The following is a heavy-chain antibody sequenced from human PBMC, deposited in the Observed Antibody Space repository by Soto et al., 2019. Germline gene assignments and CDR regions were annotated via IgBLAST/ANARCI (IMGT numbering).Heavy chain of an antibody. CDR1: GGSISSSSYY. V-gene: IGHV4-39*07. CDR3: AAGGGLPRYY. J-gene: IGHJ4*02. D-gene: IGHD5-12*01. Sequence: SETLSLTCTASGGSISSSSYYWGWIRQPPGKGLDWIGYFYYSGSTYYNPSLKSRVTILVDRSKNHFSLKLSFLTAADTAVYYCAAGGGLPRYYWGQGTLVTVSS. CDR2: FYYSGST.